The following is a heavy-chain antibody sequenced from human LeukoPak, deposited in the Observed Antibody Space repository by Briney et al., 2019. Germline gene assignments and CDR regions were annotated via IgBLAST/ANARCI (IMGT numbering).Heavy chain of an antibody. V-gene: IGHV1-46*01. CDR2: INPSGGST. D-gene: IGHD5-12*01. J-gene: IGHJ3*02. Sequence: ASVKVSCKASGYTFTSYYMHWVRQAPGQGLEWMGIINPSGGSTSYAQKFQGRVTMTRDTSTSTVYMELSSLSSEDTAVYYCARAPGWLRAFDIWGQGTMVTVSS. CDR1: GYTFTSYY. CDR3: ARAPGWLRAFDI.